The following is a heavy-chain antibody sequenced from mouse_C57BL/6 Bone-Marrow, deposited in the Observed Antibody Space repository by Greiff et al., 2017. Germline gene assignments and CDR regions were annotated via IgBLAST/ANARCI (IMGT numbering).Heavy chain of an antibody. CDR1: GYSFTGYY. CDR3: AIWSWDGSDY. Sequence: EVKLVESGPELVKPGASVKISCKASGYSFTGYYMHWVKQSSEKSLEWIGEINPSTGGTSYNQKFKGKATLTVDKSSSTADMQLKSLTSEDSAVYYCAIWSWDGSDYWGRGTTLTVSS. J-gene: IGHJ2*01. CDR2: INPSTGGT. V-gene: IGHV1-43*01. D-gene: IGHD4-1*01.